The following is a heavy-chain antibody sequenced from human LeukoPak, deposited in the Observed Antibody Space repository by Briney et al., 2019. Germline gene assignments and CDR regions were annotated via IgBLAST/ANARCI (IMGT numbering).Heavy chain of an antibody. CDR2: IYYSGST. V-gene: IGHV4-31*03. Sequence: SETLSLTCTVSSGSISSGGYYWSWIRQHPGKGLEWIGYIYYSGSTYYNPSLKSRVTILVDTSKNQFSLKLSSVTAADTAVYYCARDSGGDYESWVNAFDIWGQGTMVTVSS. D-gene: IGHD4-17*01. J-gene: IGHJ3*02. CDR3: ARDSGGDYESWVNAFDI. CDR1: SGSISSGGYY.